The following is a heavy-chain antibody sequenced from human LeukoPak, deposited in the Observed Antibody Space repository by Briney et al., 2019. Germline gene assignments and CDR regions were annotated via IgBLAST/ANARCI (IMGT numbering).Heavy chain of an antibody. CDR2: ISSSGSTI. Sequence: PGGSLRLSCAASGFTFSDYYMSWIRQAPGKGLEWVSYISSSGSTIYYADSVKGRFTISRDNAKNSLYLQMNSLRAEDTAVYYCARVPPDSRSSSTDYWGQGTLVTVSS. J-gene: IGHJ4*02. V-gene: IGHV3-11*04. D-gene: IGHD6-6*01. CDR3: ARVPPDSRSSSTDY. CDR1: GFTFSDYY.